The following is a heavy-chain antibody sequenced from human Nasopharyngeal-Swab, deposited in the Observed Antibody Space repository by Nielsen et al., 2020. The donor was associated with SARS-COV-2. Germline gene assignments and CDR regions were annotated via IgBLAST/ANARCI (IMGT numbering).Heavy chain of an antibody. Sequence: WIRQPPGKGLEWIGRIYTSGSTNYNPSLKSRVTISVDTSKNQFSLKLSSVTAADTAVYYCARGITTLYYYYYMDVCGKGTTVTVSS. CDR2: IYTSGST. D-gene: IGHD3-10*01. V-gene: IGHV4-61*02. J-gene: IGHJ6*03. CDR3: ARGITTLYYYYYMDV.